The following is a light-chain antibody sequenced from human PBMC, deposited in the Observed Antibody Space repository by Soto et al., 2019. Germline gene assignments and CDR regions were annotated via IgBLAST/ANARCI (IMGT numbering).Light chain of an antibody. CDR2: ADS. V-gene: IGLV1-44*01. Sequence: QSVLTQPPSASGTPGQRVTISCSGRTSNIETNIVNWYQEVPGMAPRLLIYADSQRPSGVPARFSGSKAGTAASLAIRGLEAEDEADYYCAAWDDRLKGLVFGGGTKLTVL. CDR1: TSNIETNI. J-gene: IGLJ3*02. CDR3: AAWDDRLKGLV.